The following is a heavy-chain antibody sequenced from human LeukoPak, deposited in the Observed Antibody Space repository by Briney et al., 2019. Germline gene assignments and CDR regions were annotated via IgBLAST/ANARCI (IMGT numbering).Heavy chain of an antibody. CDR2: ISGTGGTT. CDR1: GFTFSNYG. D-gene: IGHD6-13*01. J-gene: IGHJ4*02. CDR3: TTDWGYNRELAFDY. Sequence: GGSLRLSCAASGFTFSNYGMNWVRQAPGKGLEWVSRISGTGGTTFYADSVKGRFTISRDNSKNTLYLQMNSLKTEDTAFYYCTTDWGYNRELAFDYWGQGTLVTVSS. V-gene: IGHV3-23*01.